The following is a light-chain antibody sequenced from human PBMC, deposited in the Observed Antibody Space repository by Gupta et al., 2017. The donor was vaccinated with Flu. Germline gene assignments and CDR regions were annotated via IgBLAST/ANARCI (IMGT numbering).Light chain of an antibody. V-gene: IGKV3-11*01. CDR2: DAS. Sequence: EIVLTQSPATLSLSPGERATLSCRARQSVRSYLAWYKQKPGQAPRLLIYDASNRDTGIPARFSGSGFGKDLTLTISSREQEDFAGYYCQQRSNWPPLTFGGGTKVEIK. CDR1: QSVRSY. J-gene: IGKJ4*01. CDR3: QQRSNWPPLT.